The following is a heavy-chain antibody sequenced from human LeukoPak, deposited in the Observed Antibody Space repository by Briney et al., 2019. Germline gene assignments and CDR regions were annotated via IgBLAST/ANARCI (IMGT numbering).Heavy chain of an antibody. Sequence: GGSLRLSCAASGFTFDDYAMHWVRQAPGKGLEWVSGISWNSGSIGYADSVKGRFTISRDNAKNSLYLQMNSLRAEDTALYYCAKFGCSSTSCYYQHWGQGTLVTVSS. CDR1: GFTFDDYA. CDR2: ISWNSGSI. CDR3: AKFGCSSTSCYYQH. J-gene: IGHJ1*01. D-gene: IGHD2-2*01. V-gene: IGHV3-9*01.